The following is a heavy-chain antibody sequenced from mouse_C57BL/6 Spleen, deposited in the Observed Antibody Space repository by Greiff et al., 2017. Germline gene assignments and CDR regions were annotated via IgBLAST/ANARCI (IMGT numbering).Heavy chain of an antibody. J-gene: IGHJ1*03. Sequence: EVQRVESGGGLVKPGGSLKLSCAASGFTFSDYGMHWVRQAPEKGLEWVAYISSGSSTIYYADTVKGRFTISRDNAKNTLFLQMTSLRSEDTAMYYCARLYGNYGYWYFDVWGTGTTVTVSS. D-gene: IGHD2-1*01. V-gene: IGHV5-17*01. CDR3: ARLYGNYGYWYFDV. CDR1: GFTFSDYG. CDR2: ISSGSSTI.